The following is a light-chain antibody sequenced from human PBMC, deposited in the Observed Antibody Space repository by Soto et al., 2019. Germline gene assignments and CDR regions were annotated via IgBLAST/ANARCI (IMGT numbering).Light chain of an antibody. V-gene: IGKV3-15*01. CDR2: DAS. J-gene: IGKJ5*01. CDR1: ESVSSK. CDR3: QQRHMWPIT. Sequence: EIVMTQSPATLSVSPGERATLSCRASESVSSKLVWYQKKPGQAPRLLIHDASTRATGIPARFSGSGSGTDFTLTISSLEPEDSAVYYCQQRHMWPITFGQGTRLEIK.